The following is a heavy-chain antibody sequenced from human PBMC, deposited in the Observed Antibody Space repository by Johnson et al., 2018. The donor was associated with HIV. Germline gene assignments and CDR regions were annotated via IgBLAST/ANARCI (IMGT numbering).Heavy chain of an antibody. CDR3: ARDWEGYAFDI. Sequence: QVQLVESGGGLVQPGRSLRLSCAASGFTFSRYAMHWVRQAPGKGLEWVAVISYDGSNKYYADSVKGPFTISRDNSKNTLDLQMNRLRAQDTAVYYCARDWEGYAFDIWGQGTMVTVSS. J-gene: IGHJ3*02. CDR2: ISYDGSNK. CDR1: GFTFSRYA. D-gene: IGHD1-26*01. V-gene: IGHV3-30-3*01.